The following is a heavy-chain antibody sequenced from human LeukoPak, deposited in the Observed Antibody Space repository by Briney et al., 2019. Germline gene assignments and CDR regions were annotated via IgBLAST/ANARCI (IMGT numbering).Heavy chain of an antibody. CDR1: GGSISSYY. CDR2: VHHSGST. Sequence: SETLSLTCTVSGGSISSYYWSWIRQPPGKGLEWIASVHHSGSTYYNPSLKSRLTISVDTSKNQFSLKMSSVTAADTAVYFCAGQLYVSGSYYAPMDVWGKGTTVTISS. V-gene: IGHV4-59*05. J-gene: IGHJ6*03. CDR3: AGQLYVSGSYYAPMDV. D-gene: IGHD3-10*01.